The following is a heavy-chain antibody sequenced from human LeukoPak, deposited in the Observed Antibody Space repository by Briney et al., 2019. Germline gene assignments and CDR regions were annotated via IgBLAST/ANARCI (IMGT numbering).Heavy chain of an antibody. CDR3: ARGDFDY. CDR2: ISSSSSTI. D-gene: IGHD3-16*01. J-gene: IGHJ4*02. Sequence: PGGSLRLSCAASGFTFNTYSMNWVRQAPGKGLEWVSSISSSSSTIYYADSVKGRFTISRDNAKNSLYLQMNSLRAEDTAAYYCARGDFDYWGQGTLVTVSS. CDR1: GFTFNTYS. V-gene: IGHV3-48*01.